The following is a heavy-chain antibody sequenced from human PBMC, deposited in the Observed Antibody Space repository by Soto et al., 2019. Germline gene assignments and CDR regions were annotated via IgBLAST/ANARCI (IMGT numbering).Heavy chain of an antibody. V-gene: IGHV5-51*01. CDR1: GYSFTSYW. CDR2: IYPGDSDT. J-gene: IGHJ6*02. D-gene: IGHD2-15*01. Sequence: PGESLKISCKGSGYSFTSYWIGWVRQMPGKGLEWMGIIYPGDSDTRYSPSFQGQVTISADKSISTAYLQWSSLKASDTAMYYCARQSDGIVSSDYYYGMDVWGQGTTVTVSS. CDR3: ARQSDGIVSSDYYYGMDV.